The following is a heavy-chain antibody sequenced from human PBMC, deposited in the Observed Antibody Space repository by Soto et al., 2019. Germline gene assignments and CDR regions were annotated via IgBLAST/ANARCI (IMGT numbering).Heavy chain of an antibody. CDR2: IMQDGSEK. J-gene: IGHJ1*01. CDR3: ARGRRGATRAEYFQH. CDR1: GFNFSSYW. D-gene: IGHD5-12*01. Sequence: GGSLRLSCAASGFNFSSYWMSWVRQAPGKGLEWVANIMQDGSEKYYVDHVKGRFPISRDNAKNSRDLQMTSLGAEDTAVYYCARGRRGATRAEYFQHWGQGTLVTVSS. V-gene: IGHV3-7*01.